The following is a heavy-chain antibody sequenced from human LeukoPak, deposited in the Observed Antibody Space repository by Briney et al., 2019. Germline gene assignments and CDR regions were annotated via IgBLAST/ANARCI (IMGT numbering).Heavy chain of an antibody. CDR3: AKEQMATDFDP. CDR1: GYTFTGYY. Sequence: ASVTVSCKASGYTFTGYYMHWLRQAPGQGLEWMGWINPNSGGTKYARKFQGRVTMTRDTSISTAYMELSRLRSDDTAVYYCAKEQMATDFDPWGQGTLVTVSS. CDR2: INPNSGGT. D-gene: IGHD5-24*01. J-gene: IGHJ5*02. V-gene: IGHV1-2*02.